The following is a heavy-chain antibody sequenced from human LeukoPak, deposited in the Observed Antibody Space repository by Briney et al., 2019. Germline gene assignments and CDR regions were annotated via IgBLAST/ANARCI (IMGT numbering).Heavy chain of an antibody. Sequence: SETLSLTCTVSGGSISSYYWSWIRQPPGKGLEWIGYIYYSGSTNYNPSLKSRVTISVDTSKNQFSLKLSSVTAADTAVYYCVHPAYYDSSAYIYWDQGTLVTVSS. D-gene: IGHD3-22*01. CDR1: GGSISSYY. CDR2: IYYSGST. V-gene: IGHV4-59*01. CDR3: VHPAYYDSSAYIY. J-gene: IGHJ4*02.